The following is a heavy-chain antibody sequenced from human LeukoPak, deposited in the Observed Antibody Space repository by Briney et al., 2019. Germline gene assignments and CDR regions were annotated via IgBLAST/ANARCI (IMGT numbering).Heavy chain of an antibody. V-gene: IGHV3-21*01. Sequence: GGSLRLSCAASGFTFSSYSMNWVRQAPGKGLEWVSSISSSSSCIYYADSVKGRFTISRDNAKNSLYLQMNSLRAEDTAVYYCAREAPYSSSCDYWGQGTLITVSS. D-gene: IGHD6-13*01. CDR2: ISSSSSCI. CDR1: GFTFSSYS. CDR3: AREAPYSSSCDY. J-gene: IGHJ4*02.